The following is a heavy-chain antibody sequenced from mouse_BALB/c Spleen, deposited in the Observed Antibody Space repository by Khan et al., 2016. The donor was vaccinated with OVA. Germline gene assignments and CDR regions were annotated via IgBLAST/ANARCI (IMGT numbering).Heavy chain of an antibody. CDR1: GYTFTNFG. V-gene: IGHV9-1*02. J-gene: IGHJ3*01. CDR2: INTSTGEP. CDR3: ARGLNYYGSWFAY. D-gene: IGHD1-1*01. Sequence: QVQLQQSGPELKKPGETVKISCKASGYTFTNFGMNWVKQAPGKALKWMGWINTSTGEPTYADDFKGRFAFSLETSASTAYLQINNLKTEDMATYSGARGLNYYGSWFAYWGQGTLVTVAA.